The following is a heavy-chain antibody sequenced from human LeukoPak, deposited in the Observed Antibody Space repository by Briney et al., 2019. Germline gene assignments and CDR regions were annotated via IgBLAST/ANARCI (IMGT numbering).Heavy chain of an antibody. J-gene: IGHJ5*02. Sequence: GGSLRLSCAASGFTFSSYSMNWVRQAPGKGLEWVSSISSSSSYTNYADSVKGRFTTSRDNAKNSLYLQMNSLRAEDTAVYYCARVKEFRGSFDPWGQGTLVTVSS. CDR1: GFTFSSYS. D-gene: IGHD2-21*01. CDR2: ISSSSSYT. CDR3: ARVKEFRGSFDP. V-gene: IGHV3-21*01.